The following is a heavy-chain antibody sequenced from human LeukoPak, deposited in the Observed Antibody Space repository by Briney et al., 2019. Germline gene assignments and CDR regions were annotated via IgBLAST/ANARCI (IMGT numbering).Heavy chain of an antibody. V-gene: IGHV4-59*01. CDR3: AGVGRAAEIYAGPYYYYYYMDV. Sequence: PSETLSLTCTVSGGSISSYCWSWIRQPPGKGLEWIGYIYYSGSTNYNPSLKSRVTISVDTSKNQFSLKLSSVTAADTAVYYCAGVGRAAEIYAGPYYYYYYMDVWGKGTTVTVSS. CDR2: IYYSGST. CDR1: GGSISSYC. J-gene: IGHJ6*03. D-gene: IGHD6-13*01.